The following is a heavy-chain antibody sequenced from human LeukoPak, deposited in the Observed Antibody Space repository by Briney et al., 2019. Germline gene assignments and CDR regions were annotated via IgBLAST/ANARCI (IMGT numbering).Heavy chain of an antibody. CDR2: IYYSKNT. CDR3: VSPRGFSYGYFDY. CDR1: GDSISSTSYY. D-gene: IGHD5-18*01. V-gene: IGHV4-39*01. Sequence: SETLSLTCTVSGDSISSTSYYWGWIRQPPGKGLEWIGSIYYSKNTYYNPSLKSRVTISADTSKNQFSLTLGSVSATDTAVYYCVSPRGFSYGYFDYWGQGTLVTVSS. J-gene: IGHJ4*02.